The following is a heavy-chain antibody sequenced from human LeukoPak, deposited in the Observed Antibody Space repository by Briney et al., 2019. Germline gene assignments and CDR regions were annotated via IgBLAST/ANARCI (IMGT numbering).Heavy chain of an antibody. D-gene: IGHD6-13*01. J-gene: IGHJ2*01. CDR3: ARQRYSSSPLWYFDL. Sequence: SETLSLTCTVSGGSISSSSYYWGWIRQPPGKGLEWIGSIYYSGSTYYNPSLKSRVTISVDTSKNQFSLKLSSVTAADTAVYYCARQRYSSSPLWYFDLWGRGTLVTVSS. CDR1: GGSISSSSYY. CDR2: IYYSGST. V-gene: IGHV4-39*07.